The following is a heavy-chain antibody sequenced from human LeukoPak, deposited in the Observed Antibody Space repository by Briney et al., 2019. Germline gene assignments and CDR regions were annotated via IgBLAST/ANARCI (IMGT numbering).Heavy chain of an antibody. J-gene: IGHJ5*02. CDR1: GYTFTSYG. V-gene: IGHV1-18*01. Sequence: ASVKVSCKASGYTFTSYGISWVRQAPGQGPEWMGWISAYNGNSNYAQKLQGRVTMTTDTSTSTAYMELRSLRSDDTAVYYCARDTPVHGGNPRWFDPWGQGTLVTVSS. CDR2: ISAYNGNS. CDR3: ARDTPVHGGNPRWFDP. D-gene: IGHD4-23*01.